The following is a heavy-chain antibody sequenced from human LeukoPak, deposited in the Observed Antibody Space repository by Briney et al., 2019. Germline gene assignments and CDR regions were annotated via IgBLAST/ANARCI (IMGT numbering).Heavy chain of an antibody. CDR2: INHSGST. D-gene: IGHD5-18*01. V-gene: IGHV4-34*01. Sequence: PSETLSLTCAVYGGSFSGYYWSWIRQPPGKGLEWIGEINHSGSTNYIPSLKSRVTISVDTSKNQFSLKLSSVTAADTAVYYCARHPNRGYSYGFHNYFDYWGQGTLVTVSS. CDR3: ARHPNRGYSYGFHNYFDY. J-gene: IGHJ4*02. CDR1: GGSFSGYY.